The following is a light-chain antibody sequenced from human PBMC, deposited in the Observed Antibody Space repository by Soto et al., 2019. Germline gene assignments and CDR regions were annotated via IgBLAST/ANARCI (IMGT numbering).Light chain of an antibody. CDR2: EVV. CDR1: KSDIGVYDF. V-gene: IGLV2-8*01. CDR3: KSYVGSNTYV. Sequence: QSALTQPPSASGSPGQTVTITCTGTKSDIGVYDFVSWYQHHPGKAPRLIIYEVVKRPSAVPDRFSGSKSGNTASLTVSGLQAAYEADYFCKSYVGSNTYVFGSGTKVTVL. J-gene: IGLJ1*01.